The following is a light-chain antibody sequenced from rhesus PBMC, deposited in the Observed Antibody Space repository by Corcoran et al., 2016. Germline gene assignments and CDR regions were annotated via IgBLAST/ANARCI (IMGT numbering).Light chain of an antibody. J-gene: IGKJ4*01. CDR2: KAS. CDR3: QHAIGTPLT. V-gene: IGKV1-74*01. CDR1: ENVNNN. Sequence: DIQMTQSPSSLSASVGDRVTITCRASENVNNNLNWYQQKPGKALNLLIYKASHLQTGVPSRFSGGGSGTEYTFTISSLQTEDIGTYCCQHAIGTPLTFGEGAKVEVK.